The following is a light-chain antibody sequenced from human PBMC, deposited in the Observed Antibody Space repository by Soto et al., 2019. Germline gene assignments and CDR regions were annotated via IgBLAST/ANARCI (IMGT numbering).Light chain of an antibody. Sequence: SYELTQSLSVSVALGQTARLTCGGNNIGSKRVNWYQEKPGQAPLLVVYRDTNRPSGIPERISGSNSGNTATLTISRAQAGDEADYYCQVWDTSTAQVVFGGGTKVTVL. CDR1: NIGSKR. J-gene: IGLJ2*01. V-gene: IGLV3-9*01. CDR2: RDT. CDR3: QVWDTSTAQVV.